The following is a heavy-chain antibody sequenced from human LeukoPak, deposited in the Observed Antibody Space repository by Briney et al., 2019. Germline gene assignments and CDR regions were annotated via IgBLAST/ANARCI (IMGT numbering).Heavy chain of an antibody. D-gene: IGHD2-15*01. Sequence: SETLSLTCAVYGGSFSGYYWSWIRQPPGKGLEWIGDINHSGSTNYNPSLQSRVTISVDTSKNQYSLKLSPVTAADTALYCCARGGYCRGGGCHGSRSVFFDPWGRGTLVTVSS. J-gene: IGHJ5*02. CDR1: GGSFSGYY. CDR3: ARGGYCRGGGCHGSRSVFFDP. V-gene: IGHV4-34*01. CDR2: INHSGST.